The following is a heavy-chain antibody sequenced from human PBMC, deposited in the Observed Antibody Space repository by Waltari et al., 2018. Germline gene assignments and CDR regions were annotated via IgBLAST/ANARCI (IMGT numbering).Heavy chain of an antibody. CDR1: GYSLSSGYY. Sequence: QVQLQESGPGLVKPSETLSLTCAVSGYSLSSGYYWGWIRQPPGKGLEWIGSIYHSGSTYYNPSLKSRVTISVDTSKNQFSLKLSSVTAADTAVYYCARRNSAVTGYYYYGMDVWGQGTTVTVSS. D-gene: IGHD6-19*01. CDR2: IYHSGST. V-gene: IGHV4-38-2*01. CDR3: ARRNSAVTGYYYYGMDV. J-gene: IGHJ6*02.